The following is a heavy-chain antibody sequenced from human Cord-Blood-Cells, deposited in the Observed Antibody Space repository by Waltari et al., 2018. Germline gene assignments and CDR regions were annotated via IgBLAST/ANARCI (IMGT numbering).Heavy chain of an antibody. CDR1: GYTFTSYA. CDR3: ARGGDCSSTSCLNWFDP. Sequence: QVQLVQSGAEVKKPGASVKVSCKASGYTFTSYAMHWVRQAPGQRLEWMGWINAGNGNTKYSQKFQGRVTMTRDTSASTAYMELSSLRSEDTAVYYCARGGDCSSTSCLNWFDPWGQGTLVTVSS. V-gene: IGHV1-3*01. J-gene: IGHJ5*02. D-gene: IGHD2-2*01. CDR2: INAGNGNT.